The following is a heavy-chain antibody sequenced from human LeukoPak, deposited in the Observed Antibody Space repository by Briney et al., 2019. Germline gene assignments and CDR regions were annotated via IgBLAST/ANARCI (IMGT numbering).Heavy chain of an antibody. D-gene: IGHD5-12*01. J-gene: IGHJ4*02. CDR2: INPDSGGT. CDR3: ARYSGYDGIDF. Sequence: GASVKVSCKASGYTFTGNFMHWVQQAPGQGLEWMGRINPDSGGTNYAQKFQGRVTMTRDTSISTAYMELSGLRSDDTAMYYCARYSGYDGIDFWGQGTLVTVSS. V-gene: IGHV1-2*06. CDR1: GYTFTGNF.